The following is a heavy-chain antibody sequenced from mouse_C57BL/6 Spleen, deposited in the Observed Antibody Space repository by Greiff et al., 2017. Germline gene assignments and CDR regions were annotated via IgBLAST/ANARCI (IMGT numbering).Heavy chain of an antibody. CDR1: GYTFTDYN. CDR2: INPNNGGT. CDR3: AREFPLTGGFDY. V-gene: IGHV1-22*01. Sequence: EVQLQQSGPELVKPGASVKMSCKASGYTFTDYNMHWVKQSHGKSLEWIGYINPNNGGTSYNQKFKGKATLTVNKSSSTAYMELRSLTSEDSAVYYCAREFPLTGGFDYWGPGTTLTVSS. D-gene: IGHD4-1*01. J-gene: IGHJ2*01.